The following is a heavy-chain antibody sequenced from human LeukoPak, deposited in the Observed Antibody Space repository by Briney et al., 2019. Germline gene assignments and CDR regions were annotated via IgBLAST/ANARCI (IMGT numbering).Heavy chain of an antibody. V-gene: IGHV4-39*01. J-gene: IGHJ4*02. D-gene: IGHD5-18*01. CDR3: AVGYSYGTPYDY. CDR2: IYDSGST. CDR1: GGSIRSSYYY. Sequence: PSETLSLTCTVSGGSIRSSYYYWGWIRQPPGKGLEWIGSIYDSGSTYYNPSLKSRVTISVDTSKNQFSLKLNSVTAADTAVYYCAVGYSYGTPYDYWGQGTLVTVSS.